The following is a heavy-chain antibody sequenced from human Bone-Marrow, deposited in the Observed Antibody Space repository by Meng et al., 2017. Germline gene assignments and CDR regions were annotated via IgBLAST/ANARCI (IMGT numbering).Heavy chain of an antibody. CDR2: INSDGSST. Sequence: GGSLRLSCAASGFTFSRFWMHWVRQAPGKGLVWVSRINSDGSSTSYADSVKGRFTISRDNAKNTLYLQMNSLRAEDTAVYYCARDPNHCSSTSCYDNYYYYYGMDVWGQGTTVTGSS. V-gene: IGHV3-74*01. CDR3: ARDPNHCSSTSCYDNYYYYYGMDV. J-gene: IGHJ6*02. CDR1: GFTFSRFW. D-gene: IGHD2-2*01.